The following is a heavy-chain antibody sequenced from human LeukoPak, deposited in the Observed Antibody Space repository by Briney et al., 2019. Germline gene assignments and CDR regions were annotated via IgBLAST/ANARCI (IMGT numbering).Heavy chain of an antibody. J-gene: IGHJ6*03. V-gene: IGHV3-74*01. CDR2: INSDGSST. CDR3: AREWSSSWWYYYYYMDV. D-gene: IGHD6-13*01. Sequence: HPGGSLRLSCAASGFTFSSYWMHWVRQAPGKGLVWVSRINSDGSSTSYADPVKGRFTISRDNAKNTLYLQMNSLRAEDTAVYYCAREWSSSWWYYYYYMDVWGKGTTVTISS. CDR1: GFTFSSYW.